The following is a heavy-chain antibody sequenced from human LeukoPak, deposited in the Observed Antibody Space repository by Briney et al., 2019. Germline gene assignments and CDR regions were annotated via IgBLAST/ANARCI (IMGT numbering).Heavy chain of an antibody. Sequence: PSETLSLTCTVSSGSISTSNYYWGWVRQPPGTALEWIVNIFYSGSTYYSPSLKSRVTISLDTSRNQFSLKLNSVTAADTAVYYCARVSYSDGSGYSLFDYWGQGTLVTVSS. D-gene: IGHD3-22*01. CDR3: ARVSYSDGSGYSLFDY. J-gene: IGHJ4*02. V-gene: IGHV4-39*07. CDR2: IFYSGST. CDR1: SGSISTSNYY.